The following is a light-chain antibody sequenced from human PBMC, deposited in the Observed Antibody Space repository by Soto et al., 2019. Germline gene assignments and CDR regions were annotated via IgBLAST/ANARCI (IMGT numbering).Light chain of an antibody. V-gene: IGKV1-5*03. CDR3: QQYGAYWT. CDR2: KAS. CDR1: QSISTW. J-gene: IGKJ1*01. Sequence: DIQMTQSPSTLSASVGDRVTITCRASQSISTWLAWYQQKAGKAPKLLIYKASILESGVPSRFSGSGSGTELTLPISSLQPDDFATYFCQQYGAYWTFGQGTKVEIK.